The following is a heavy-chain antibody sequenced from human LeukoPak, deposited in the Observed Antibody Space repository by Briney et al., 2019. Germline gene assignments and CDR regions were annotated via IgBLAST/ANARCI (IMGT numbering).Heavy chain of an antibody. CDR3: AKVGSHHPLYSGYGYYFDY. Sequence: GGSPRLSCAASGFTFSSYAMSWVRQAPGKGLEWVSAISGSGGSTYYADSVKGRFTISRDNSKNTLYLQMNSLRAEDTAVYYCAKVGSHHPLYSGYGYYFDYWGQGTLVTVSS. CDR2: ISGSGGST. D-gene: IGHD5-12*01. CDR1: GFTFSSYA. V-gene: IGHV3-23*01. J-gene: IGHJ4*02.